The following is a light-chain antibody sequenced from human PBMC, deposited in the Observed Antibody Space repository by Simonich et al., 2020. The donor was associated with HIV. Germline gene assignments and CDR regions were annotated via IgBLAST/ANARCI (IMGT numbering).Light chain of an antibody. Sequence: QSALTQPASVSGSPGQSVTISCTGTNSDVGGYNYVSWYQQHPGKAPKLIIYEVNKRPSGAPDRFSGSKSDNTASLTVSGLQAEDEANYYCSSYAGSNTVVFGGGTKLTVL. V-gene: IGLV2-8*01. CDR3: SSYAGSNTVV. J-gene: IGLJ2*01. CDR1: NSDVGGYNY. CDR2: EVN.